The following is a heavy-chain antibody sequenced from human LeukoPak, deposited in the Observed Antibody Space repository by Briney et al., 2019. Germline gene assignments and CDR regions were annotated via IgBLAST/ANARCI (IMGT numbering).Heavy chain of an antibody. CDR2: LSGSGGAT. Sequence: GGSLRLSCAGSGFTFSNYAMAWVRQAPGKGLEWVSILSGSGGATYYADSVKGRFTISRDNSENTLFLQMNNLGAEDTALYYCAKKRVITTPDAIDWYFDLWGRGTLVTVSS. D-gene: IGHD1-1*01. CDR3: AKKRVITTPDAIDWYFDL. J-gene: IGHJ2*01. V-gene: IGHV3-23*01. CDR1: GFTFSNYA.